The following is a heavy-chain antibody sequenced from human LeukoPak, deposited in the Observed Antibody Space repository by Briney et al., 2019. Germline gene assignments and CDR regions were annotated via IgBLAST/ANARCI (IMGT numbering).Heavy chain of an antibody. D-gene: IGHD3-22*01. J-gene: IGHJ4*02. CDR1: GFTFSSYG. V-gene: IGHV3-33*06. Sequence: GRSLRLSCAASGFTFSSYGMHWVRQAPGKGLEWVAVIWYDGSNKYYADSVKGRFTISRDNSKNTLYLQMNSPSDEDTAVYYCAKDRVAGYYYDSSGYLDYWGQGTLVTVSS. CDR3: AKDRVAGYYYDSSGYLDY. CDR2: IWYDGSNK.